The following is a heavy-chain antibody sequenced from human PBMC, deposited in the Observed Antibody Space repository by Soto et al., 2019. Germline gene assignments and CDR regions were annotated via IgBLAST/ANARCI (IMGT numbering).Heavy chain of an antibody. CDR3: ARALGYSSTSRLDL. J-gene: IGHJ4*02. CDR2: MNPDTGNT. Sequence: QVQLVQSGAEVEKPGAPVKVSCKASGYTFTTYDFNWVRQAPGHGLEWMGWMNPDTGNTGYAQKFQGRVTMTRDTSISTAFMALSGLTAEDTAVYYCARALGYSSTSRLDLWGQGTLVTVSS. D-gene: IGHD6-19*01. V-gene: IGHV1-8*01. CDR1: GYTFTTYD.